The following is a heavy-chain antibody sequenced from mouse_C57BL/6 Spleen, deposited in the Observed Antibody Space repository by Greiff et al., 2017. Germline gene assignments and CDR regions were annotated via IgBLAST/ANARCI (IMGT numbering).Heavy chain of an antibody. CDR3: ARLRLDYFDY. D-gene: IGHD2-12*01. CDR2: IWSGGST. Sequence: QVQLKESGPGLVQPSQCLSITCTVSGFSLTSYGVHWVRQSPGKGLEWLGVIWSGGSTAYNAAFISRLSISKDNSKSQVSVKMNSLQADDTAIYYCARLRLDYFDYWGQGTTLTVSS. V-gene: IGHV2-2*01. CDR1: GFSLTSYG. J-gene: IGHJ2*01.